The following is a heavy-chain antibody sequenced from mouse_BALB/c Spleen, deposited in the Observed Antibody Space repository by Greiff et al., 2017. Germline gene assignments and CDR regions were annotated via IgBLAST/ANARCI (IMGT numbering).Heavy chain of an antibody. CDR3: ARGSDAMDY. J-gene: IGHJ4*01. CDR2: ISSGGST. Sequence: EVMLVESGGGLVKPGGSLKLSCAASGFTFSSYAMSWVRQTPEKRLEWVASISSGGSTYYPDSVKGRFTISRDNARNILYLQMSSLRSEDTAIYYCARGSDAMDYWGQGTSVTVSS. V-gene: IGHV5-6-5*01. CDR1: GFTFSSYA.